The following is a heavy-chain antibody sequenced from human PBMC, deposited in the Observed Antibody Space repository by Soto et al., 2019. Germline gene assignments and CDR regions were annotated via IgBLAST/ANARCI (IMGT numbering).Heavy chain of an antibody. V-gene: IGHV4-59*01. D-gene: IGHD3-22*01. CDR3: ARLPGYYDSSGIYYYYGMDV. J-gene: IGHJ6*02. Sequence: PSETLSLTCTVSGDSISSYYWSWIRQPPGKGLEWIGYIYYSGSTNYNPSLKSRVTISVDTSKNQFSLKLSSVTAADTAVYYCARLPGYYDSSGIYYYYGMDVWGPGTTVTVSS. CDR2: IYYSGST. CDR1: GDSISSYY.